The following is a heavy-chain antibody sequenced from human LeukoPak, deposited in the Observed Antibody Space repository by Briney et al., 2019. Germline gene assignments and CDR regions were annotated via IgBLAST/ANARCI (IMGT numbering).Heavy chain of an antibody. CDR2: IRHDGSET. V-gene: IGHV3-7*01. CDR3: ARGGSGWSFDY. CDR1: GFPFSSYW. Sequence: GGSLRLSCAASGFPFSSYWMSWVRQAPGKGLEWVANIRHDGSETYYVDSLRGRFTISRDNAKNSLYLQMNSLRDEDTAVYYCARGGSGWSFDYWGQGTLVTVSS. D-gene: IGHD6-19*01. J-gene: IGHJ4*02.